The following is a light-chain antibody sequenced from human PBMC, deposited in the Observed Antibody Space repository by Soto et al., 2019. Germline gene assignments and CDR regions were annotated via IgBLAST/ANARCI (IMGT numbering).Light chain of an antibody. V-gene: IGKV3-11*01. J-gene: IGKJ5*01. CDR2: DAS. CDR3: KRRSTWIN. Sequence: EIVLTHSPGTLSLSPVSRATLSCSSSPSVSYYLALYQQKPGRAPRLLIYDASYRATGVPARFSGSGSGEYFILTISSLEPEVFAIYYCKRRSTWINFGQGTRLEIK. CDR1: PSVSYY.